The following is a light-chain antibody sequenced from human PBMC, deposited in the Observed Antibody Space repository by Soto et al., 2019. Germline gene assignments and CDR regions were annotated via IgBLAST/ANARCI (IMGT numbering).Light chain of an antibody. CDR2: DAS. V-gene: IGKV1-5*01. CDR3: QEYNYYSGRA. J-gene: IGKJ4*01. Sequence: DIQVTQSPSTLSASVGDRVTITCRASQSITRWLAWYQQKPGRAPKLLIYDASTLESGVPSRFSGSGSGTEFTLAISSLQRDYFATSFCQEYNYYSGRAFGGGTEVDIK. CDR1: QSITRW.